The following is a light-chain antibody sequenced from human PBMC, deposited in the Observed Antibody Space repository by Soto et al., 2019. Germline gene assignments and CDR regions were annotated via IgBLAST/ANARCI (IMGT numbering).Light chain of an antibody. CDR2: EDT. Sequence: QSALTQPASVSGSPGQSITISCTGTSSDVGSYNLVSWYQHHPGKAPKLMIYEDTKRPSGVSNRFSGSKSGNTASLTTSGIQGEDEADYYCCSYAGSLVFGGGTKLTVL. CDR1: SSDVGSYNL. V-gene: IGLV2-23*01. CDR3: CSYAGSLV. J-gene: IGLJ2*01.